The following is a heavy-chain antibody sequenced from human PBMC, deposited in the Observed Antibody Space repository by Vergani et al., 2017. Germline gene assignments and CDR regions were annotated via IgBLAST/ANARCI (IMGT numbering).Heavy chain of an antibody. CDR3: ARKGDGYTFDY. CDR2: IHYSGDS. CDR1: GYSVSSSNW. J-gene: IGHJ4*02. Sequence: QVQLQESGPGLVKPSDTLSLTCAVSGYSVSSSNWWAWIRQPPGKGLEWIGYIHYSGDSYYNPSLKSRVTMSVDTPKTQFSLKLSSVTAVDTAVFYCARKGDGYTFDYWGQGTLVTVSS. D-gene: IGHD5-24*01. V-gene: IGHV4-28*01.